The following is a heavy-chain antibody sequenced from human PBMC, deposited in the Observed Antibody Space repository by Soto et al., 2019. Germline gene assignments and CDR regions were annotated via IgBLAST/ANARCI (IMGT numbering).Heavy chain of an antibody. Sequence: EVQLVESGGGLFQPGGSLRLSWAASGLTFSSYAMHWVRQAPGKGLEYVSTISRKGGSTYYTNSVKGRFTISRDNSKNAMFLQMGSLAAEDMAVYYCARDPRHCSGDSCYSGGPIYCYHHTDVWGEGTKVTVS. J-gene: IGHJ6*03. D-gene: IGHD2-15*01. V-gene: IGHV3-64*01. CDR2: ISRKGGST. CDR3: ARDPRHCSGDSCYSGGPIYCYHHTDV. CDR1: GLTFSSYA.